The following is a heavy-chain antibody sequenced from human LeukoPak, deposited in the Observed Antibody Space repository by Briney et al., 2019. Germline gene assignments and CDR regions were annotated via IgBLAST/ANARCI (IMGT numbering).Heavy chain of an antibody. Sequence: SQTLSLTCAISGDSVSSNSAAWNWIRQSPSRGLEWLGRTYYRSKWYNDYAVSVKSRITINPDTSKNQFSLQLNSVTPEDTAVYYCAGEQVIAAAGTPFQNWFDPWGQGTLVTVSS. CDR3: AGEQVIAAAGTPFQNWFDP. CDR1: GDSVSSNSAA. V-gene: IGHV6-1*01. J-gene: IGHJ5*02. D-gene: IGHD6-13*01. CDR2: TYYRSKWYN.